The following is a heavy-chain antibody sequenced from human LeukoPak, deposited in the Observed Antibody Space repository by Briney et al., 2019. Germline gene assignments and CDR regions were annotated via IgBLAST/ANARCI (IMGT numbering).Heavy chain of an antibody. D-gene: IGHD3-10*01. Sequence: ASVKVSWKASGYTFTNYAMNWVRQAPGQGLEWMGWISAYNGNTELAQKFQGRVTLATDASTSTAYVELRSLTSDDTAVYFCARGGSRSRRGDDAFDIWGQGTMVTVSS. CDR2: ISAYNGNT. V-gene: IGHV1-18*01. J-gene: IGHJ3*02. CDR3: ARGGSRSRRGDDAFDI. CDR1: GYTFTNYA.